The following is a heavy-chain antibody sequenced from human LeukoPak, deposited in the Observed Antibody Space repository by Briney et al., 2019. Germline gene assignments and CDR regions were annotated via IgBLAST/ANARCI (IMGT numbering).Heavy chain of an antibody. Sequence: GGSLRLSCAGSGFTFSSYAMSWVRQAPGKGLEWVSTISGSGGAGTYYADSVKGRFTVSRDNSRNTLCLPMNSLRAEDTAVYYCVKDRGGSPFYGMDVWGQGTTVTVSS. D-gene: IGHD1-26*01. CDR3: VKDRGGSPFYGMDV. CDR1: GFTFSSYA. V-gene: IGHV3-23*01. CDR2: ISGSGGAGT. J-gene: IGHJ6*02.